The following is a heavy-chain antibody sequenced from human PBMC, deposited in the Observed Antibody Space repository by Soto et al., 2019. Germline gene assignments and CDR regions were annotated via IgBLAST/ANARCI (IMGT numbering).Heavy chain of an antibody. CDR2: INAGNGNT. CDR3: AREATALVVPAAMTTDRADYYYGMDV. J-gene: IGHJ6*02. CDR1: GYTFTSYA. Sequence: ASVKVSCKASGYTFTSYAMHWVRQAPGQRLEWMGWINAGNGNTKYSQKFQGRVTITRDTSASTAYMELSSLRSEDTAVYYCAREATALVVPAAMTTDRADYYYGMDVWGQGTTVTVSS. D-gene: IGHD2-2*01. V-gene: IGHV1-3*01.